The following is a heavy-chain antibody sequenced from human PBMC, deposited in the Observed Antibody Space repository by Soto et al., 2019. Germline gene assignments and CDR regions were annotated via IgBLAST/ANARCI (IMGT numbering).Heavy chain of an antibody. CDR1: RGSINNSY. CDR3: AREGDILTGYYRGNYFDY. J-gene: IGHJ4*02. V-gene: IGHV4-59*12. D-gene: IGHD3-9*01. CDR2: IHYTGTT. Sequence: SETLSLTCTVSRGSINNSYWTWIRQPPGKRLEWIGYIHYTGTTNHNPSLRGRVTISVDTSKNQFSLKLSSVTAADTAVYYCAREGDILTGYYRGNYFDYWGQGTLVTVSS.